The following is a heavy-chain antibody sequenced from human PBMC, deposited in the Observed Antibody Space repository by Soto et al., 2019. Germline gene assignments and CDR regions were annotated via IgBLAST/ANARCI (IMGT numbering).Heavy chain of an antibody. D-gene: IGHD3-10*01. CDR3: ARDGPLWFGELFSPYYYYGMDV. CDR1: GYTFTSYY. J-gene: IGHJ6*02. CDR2: INPSGGST. Sequence: ASVKVSCKASGYTFTSYYMHWVRQAPGQGLEWMGIINPSGGSTSYAQKFQGRVTMTRDTSTSTVYMELSSLRSEDTAVYYCARDGPLWFGELFSPYYYYGMDVWGQGTTVTVSS. V-gene: IGHV1-46*01.